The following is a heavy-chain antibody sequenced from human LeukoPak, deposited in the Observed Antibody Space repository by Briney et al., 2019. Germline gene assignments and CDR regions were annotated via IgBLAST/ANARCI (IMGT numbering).Heavy chain of an antibody. V-gene: IGHV3-30-3*01. J-gene: IGHJ4*02. CDR2: ISYDGSNK. D-gene: IGHD1-26*01. CDR1: GFTFSSYA. CDR3: AREDGSYLDY. Sequence: GGSLRLSCAASGFTFSSYAMHWVGRAPAKGLEWVAVISYDGSNKYYADSVKGRFTISRDNSKNTLYLQMNSLRAEDTAVYYCAREDGSYLDYWGQGTLVTVSS.